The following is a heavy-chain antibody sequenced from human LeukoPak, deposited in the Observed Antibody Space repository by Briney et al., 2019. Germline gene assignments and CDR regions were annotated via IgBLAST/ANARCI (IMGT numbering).Heavy chain of an antibody. CDR3: TTLRAVDLPTDAFDI. Sequence: PGGSLRLSCAASGFTFSNAWMSWVRQAPGKGLEWVGRIKSKTDGGTTDYAAPVKGRFTISRDDSKNTLYLQMNSLKTEDTAVYYCTTLRAVDLPTDAFDIWGQGTMVTVSS. V-gene: IGHV3-15*01. CDR1: GFTFSNAW. D-gene: IGHD6-19*01. J-gene: IGHJ3*02. CDR2: IKSKTDGGTT.